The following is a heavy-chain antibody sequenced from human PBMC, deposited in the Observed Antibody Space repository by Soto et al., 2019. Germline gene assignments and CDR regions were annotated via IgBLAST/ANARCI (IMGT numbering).Heavy chain of an antibody. J-gene: IGHJ6*03. CDR2: ISGSGGST. V-gene: IGHV3-23*01. CDR3: AKDPRPSYYYYYYYMDV. CDR1: GFTFSSYA. Sequence: GGSLRLSCAASGFTFSSYAMSWVRQAPGKGLEWVSAISGSGGSTYYADSVKGRFTISRDNSKNTLYLQMNSLRAEDTAVYYCAKDPRPSYYYYYYYMDVWGKGTTVTVSS.